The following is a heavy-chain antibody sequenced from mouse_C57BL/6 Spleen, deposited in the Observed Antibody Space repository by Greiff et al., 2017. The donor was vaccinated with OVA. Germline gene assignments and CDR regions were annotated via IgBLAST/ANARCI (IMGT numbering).Heavy chain of an antibody. J-gene: IGHJ4*01. V-gene: IGHV1-55*01. Sequence: VKLVESGAELVKPGASVKMSCKASGYTFTSYWITWVKQRPGQGLEWIGDIYPGSGSTNYNEKFKSKATLTVDTSSSTAYMQLSSLTSEDSAVYYCARRVAFYAMDYWGQGTSVTVSS. CDR2: IYPGSGST. CDR1: GYTFTSYW. D-gene: IGHD1-1*01. CDR3: ARRVAFYAMDY.